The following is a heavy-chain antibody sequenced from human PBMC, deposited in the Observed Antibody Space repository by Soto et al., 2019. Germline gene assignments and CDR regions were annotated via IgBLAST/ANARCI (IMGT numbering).Heavy chain of an antibody. D-gene: IGHD6-6*01. CDR2: ISGSGANT. CDR1: GFTFSSYA. J-gene: IGHJ6*02. Sequence: EVQLLESGGDLVQPGGSLRLSCAASGFTFSSYAMGWVRQAPGKGLEWVSGISGSGANTYYADSVKGRFTISRDNSKNTLYLQMNSLRAEDTAVYYCAKRRDGSSIYYDLDVWGQGTTVTVSS. CDR3: AKRRDGSSIYYDLDV. V-gene: IGHV3-23*01.